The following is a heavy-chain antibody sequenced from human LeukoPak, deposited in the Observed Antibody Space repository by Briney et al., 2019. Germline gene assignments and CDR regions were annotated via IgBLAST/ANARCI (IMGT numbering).Heavy chain of an antibody. D-gene: IGHD3-22*01. CDR2: ISGSGGST. J-gene: IGHJ4*02. CDR3: AKGAYYDSSGYIFDY. Sequence: PGGSLRLSCAASGFTFSSYAMSWVCQAPGKGLEWVSAISGSGGSTYYADSVKGRFTISRDNSKNTLYLQMNSLRAEDTAVYYCAKGAYYDSSGYIFDYWGQGTLVTVSS. CDR1: GFTFSSYA. V-gene: IGHV3-23*01.